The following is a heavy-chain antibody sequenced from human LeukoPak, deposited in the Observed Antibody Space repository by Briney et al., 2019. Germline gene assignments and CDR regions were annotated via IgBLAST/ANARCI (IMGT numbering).Heavy chain of an antibody. Sequence: GGSLRLSCAASGFTFSSYSMNWVRQAPGKGLEWVSSISSSSSYIYYADSVKGRFTISRDNAKNSLYLQMNSLRAEDTAVYYCASNYYDSSGYYASLDYWGQGTLVTVSS. CDR2: ISSSSSYI. V-gene: IGHV3-21*01. CDR3: ASNYYDSSGYYASLDY. CDR1: GFTFSSYS. D-gene: IGHD3-22*01. J-gene: IGHJ4*02.